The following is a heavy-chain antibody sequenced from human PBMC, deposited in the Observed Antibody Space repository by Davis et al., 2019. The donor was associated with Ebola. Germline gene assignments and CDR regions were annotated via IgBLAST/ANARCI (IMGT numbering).Heavy chain of an antibody. CDR2: INPSGGST. J-gene: IGHJ4*02. D-gene: IGHD5-24*01. V-gene: IGHV1-46*01. Sequence: ASVKVSCKASGYTFTSYYMHWVRQAPGQGLEWMGIINPSGGSTSYAQKFQGRVTMTRDTSTSTAYMELRSLRSDDTAVYYCARASRWLQLSYFDYWGQGTLVTVSS. CDR1: GYTFTSYY. CDR3: ARASRWLQLSYFDY.